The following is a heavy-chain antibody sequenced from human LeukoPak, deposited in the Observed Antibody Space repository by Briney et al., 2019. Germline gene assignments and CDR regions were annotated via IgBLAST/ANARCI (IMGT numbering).Heavy chain of an antibody. J-gene: IGHJ4*02. CDR3: ARNSNYYGSGSYYNSDY. D-gene: IGHD3-10*01. V-gene: IGHV1-2*02. CDR1: GYTFTGYY. Sequence: ASVKVSCKASGYTFTGYYIHWGRQAPGQGLEGMGGMNPHTSGTTYAQNFQGRVTMTRDTSISTAYMDLSRLRSDGTGFYYCARNSNYYGSGSYYNSDYWGEGTLVTVSS. CDR2: MNPHTSGT.